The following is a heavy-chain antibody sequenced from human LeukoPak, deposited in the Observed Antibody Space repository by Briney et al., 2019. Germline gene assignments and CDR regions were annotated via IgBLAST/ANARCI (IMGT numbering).Heavy chain of an antibody. V-gene: IGHV3-74*01. Sequence: GGSLRLSCAASEFTFSSHWMHWVRQVPGKGLVYIAHIDNDGTNTNYADFVKGRFTISRDNAKNTLYLQMNSLRVEDTAVYYCVRDRPHNCFDPWGQGTLVTVSS. CDR1: EFTFSSHW. CDR3: VRDRPHNCFDP. D-gene: IGHD6-6*01. J-gene: IGHJ5*02. CDR2: IDNDGTNT.